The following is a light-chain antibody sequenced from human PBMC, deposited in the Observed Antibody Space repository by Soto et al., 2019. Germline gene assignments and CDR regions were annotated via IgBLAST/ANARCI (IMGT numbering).Light chain of an antibody. CDR1: SSDVGAYNL. CDR2: EVS. V-gene: IGLV2-14*01. CDR3: TSYEGGGRYV. Sequence: QSALSQPASFSGCAEQSVTISCTGTSSDVGAYNLVSWYQQYPGKATKLMIYEVSNLPSGVSNRFSGSKSGNTASLTISGLQAEDEADYYCCTSYEGGGRYVFGTGTTVTVL. J-gene: IGLJ1*01.